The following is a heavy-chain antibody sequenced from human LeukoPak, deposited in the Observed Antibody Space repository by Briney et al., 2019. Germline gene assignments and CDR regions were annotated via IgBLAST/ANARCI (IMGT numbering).Heavy chain of an antibody. J-gene: IGHJ4*02. CDR3: AKRSNGWSLRITRFDY. V-gene: IGHV3-23*01. D-gene: IGHD6-19*01. Sequence: GWSLTLSCAASGFTFSSYAMSWVRQAPGKGLEGVSGISGSGDSTYYADSVKGRFTISRDNSKNTLYLLMDSLRAADTAVYYCAKRSNGWSLRITRFDYWGQGTLVTVSS. CDR2: ISGSGDST. CDR1: GFTFSSYA.